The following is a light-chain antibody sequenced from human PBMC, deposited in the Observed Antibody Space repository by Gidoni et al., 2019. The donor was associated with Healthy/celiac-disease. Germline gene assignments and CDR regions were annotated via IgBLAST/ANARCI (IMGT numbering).Light chain of an antibody. CDR3: QQYDNLPPSWT. CDR2: DAS. Sequence: DIQMTQSPSSLSASVGDRVTITCQASQDISNYLNWYQQKPGKAPKLLIYDASNLETGVPSRFSGSGAGTDVTFTISSLQPEDIATYYCQQYDNLPPSWTFGQGTKLEIK. V-gene: IGKV1-33*01. J-gene: IGKJ2*01. CDR1: QDISNY.